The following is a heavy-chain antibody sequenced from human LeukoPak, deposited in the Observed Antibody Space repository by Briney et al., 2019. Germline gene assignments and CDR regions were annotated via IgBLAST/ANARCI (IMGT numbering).Heavy chain of an antibody. V-gene: IGHV3-7*02. J-gene: IGHJ5*02. Sequence: GGSLRLSCAASGFTISFYWMSWVRQAPGKGLEWVANINQVASEKNYVDSVKGRFTISRDNAKNSLYLQMNSLRAEDTAVYYCAKCSGGNCYHSDDHWGQGTLVTVSP. CDR2: INQVASEK. CDR3: AKCSGGNCYHSDDH. CDR1: GFTISFYW. D-gene: IGHD2-15*01.